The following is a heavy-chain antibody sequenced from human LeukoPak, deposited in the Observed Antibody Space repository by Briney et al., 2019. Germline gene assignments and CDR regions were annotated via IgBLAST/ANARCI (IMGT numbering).Heavy chain of an antibody. D-gene: IGHD3-16*01. CDR2: LNWNGDST. J-gene: IGHJ6*03. Sequence: PGGSLRLSCAASGFTFDDYGMSWVRQAPGRGLEWVSGLNWNGDSTSYADSVEGRFTISRDNAKSSLYLQMNSLRAEDTALYHCARGGGIQGYYYYMDVWGKGTTVIVSS. CDR1: GFTFDDYG. CDR3: ARGGGIQGYYYYMDV. V-gene: IGHV3-20*01.